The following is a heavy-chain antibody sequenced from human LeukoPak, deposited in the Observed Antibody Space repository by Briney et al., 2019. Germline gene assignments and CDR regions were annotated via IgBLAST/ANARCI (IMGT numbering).Heavy chain of an antibody. D-gene: IGHD6-13*01. CDR2: INHSGST. CDR1: GGSFSGYY. CDR3: ARGGPGYSSSWYY. J-gene: IGHJ4*02. Sequence: PSETLSLTCAVYGGSFSGYYWSWIRQPPGKGLEWIGEINHSGSTNYNPSLKSRVTISVDTSKNQFSLKLSSVTAADTAVYYCARGGPGYSSSWYYWGQGTLVTVSS. V-gene: IGHV4-34*01.